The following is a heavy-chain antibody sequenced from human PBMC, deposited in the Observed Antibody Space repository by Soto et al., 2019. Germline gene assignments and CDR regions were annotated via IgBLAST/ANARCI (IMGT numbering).Heavy chain of an antibody. V-gene: IGHV4-34*01. D-gene: IGHD4-17*01. CDR2: INHSGST. Sequence: PSETLSLTCAVYGGSFSGYYWSWIRQPPGKGLEWIGEINHSGSTNYNPSLKSRVTISVDTSKNQFSLKLSSVTAADTAVYYCARGGGDYKDLYYFDYWGQGTLVTVSS. CDR1: GGSFSGYY. J-gene: IGHJ4*02. CDR3: ARGGGDYKDLYYFDY.